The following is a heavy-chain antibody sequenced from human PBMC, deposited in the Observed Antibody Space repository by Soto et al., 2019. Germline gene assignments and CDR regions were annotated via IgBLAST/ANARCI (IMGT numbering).Heavy chain of an antibody. CDR3: ARIGRLRWGDY. J-gene: IGHJ4*02. CDR1: GLTFSSYS. V-gene: IGHV3-48*01. D-gene: IGHD4-17*01. CDR2: ISSSSSTI. Sequence: EVQLVESGGGLVQPGGSLRLSCAASGLTFSSYSMNWVRQAPGKGLEWVSYISSSSSTIYYADSVKGRFTISRDNAKNSLYLQMNSLRAEDTAVYYCARIGRLRWGDYWGQGTLVTVSS.